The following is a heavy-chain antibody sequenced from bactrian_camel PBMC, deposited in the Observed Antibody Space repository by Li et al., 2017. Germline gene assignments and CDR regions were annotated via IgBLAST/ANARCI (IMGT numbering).Heavy chain of an antibody. CDR3: AAFRCGTWRPTY. J-gene: IGHJ4*01. CDR1: GDEGAPLC. D-gene: IGHD5*01. V-gene: IGHV3S55*01. CDR2: VDRDGTT. Sequence: QVQLVESGGGSVQAGGSLKLSCELSGDEGAPLCMGWFRQGPGKEAEKVAAVDRDGTTIYEDSVKGRFTIRKDNAQNTLYLQMNSLEPEDTAVYYCAAFRCGTWRPTYWGQGTQVTVS.